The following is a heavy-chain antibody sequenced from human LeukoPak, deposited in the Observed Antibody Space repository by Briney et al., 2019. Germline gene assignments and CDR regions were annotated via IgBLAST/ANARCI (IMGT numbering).Heavy chain of an antibody. CDR3: AKFYYDILTGLDY. D-gene: IGHD3-9*01. CDR1: GFTFSSYA. V-gene: IGHV3-23*01. CDR2: ISGSGLST. J-gene: IGHJ4*02. Sequence: QPGGSLRLSCAASGFTFSSYAMSWVRQAPGKGLEWVSAISGSGLSTYYADSVKGRFTFSRDNSKNTLSLQMNSLRAEDTAVYYCAKFYYDILTGLDYWGQGTLVTVSS.